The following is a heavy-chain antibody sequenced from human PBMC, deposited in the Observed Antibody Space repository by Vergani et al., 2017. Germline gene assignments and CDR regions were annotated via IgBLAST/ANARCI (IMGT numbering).Heavy chain of an antibody. CDR3: TRHGRSGWAGYFQH. CDR2: IYYTGTT. V-gene: IGHV4-39*01. Sequence: QLQLQESGPGLVKPSETLSLTCTVSGVSIGSNSYYWGWIRQPPGKGLEWIGTIYYTGTTYYNEAHKSRLTISVDTSKNQFSLKLTSVTAADTAVYYCTRHGRSGWAGYFQHWGQGTLVTDSS. J-gene: IGHJ1*01. D-gene: IGHD6-19*01. CDR1: GVSIGSNSYY.